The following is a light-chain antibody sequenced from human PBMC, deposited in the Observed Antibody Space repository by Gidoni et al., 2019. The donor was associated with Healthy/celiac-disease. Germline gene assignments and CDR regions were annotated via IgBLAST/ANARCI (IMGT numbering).Light chain of an antibody. V-gene: IGKV3-11*01. CDR3: QQRSNWPRT. CDR1: QSVSSY. Sequence: SPGERATLSCRASQSVSSYLAWYQQKPGQAPRLLIYDASNRATGIPDFTLTISSLGPEDFAVYYCQQRSNWPRTFGQGTKVEIK. J-gene: IGKJ1*01. CDR2: DAS.